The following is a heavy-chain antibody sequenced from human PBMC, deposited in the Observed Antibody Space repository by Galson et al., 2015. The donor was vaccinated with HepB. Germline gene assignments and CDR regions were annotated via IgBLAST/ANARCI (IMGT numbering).Heavy chain of an antibody. Sequence: LRLSCAASGFTFSSYAMSWVRQAPGKGLEWVSAISGSGGSTYYADSVKGRFTISRDNSKNTLNLQMNSLGAEDTAVYYCAKGGVYYYYMDVWGKGTTVTVSS. D-gene: IGHD3-10*01. CDR3: AKGGVYYYYMDV. V-gene: IGHV3-23*01. J-gene: IGHJ6*03. CDR2: ISGSGGST. CDR1: GFTFSSYA.